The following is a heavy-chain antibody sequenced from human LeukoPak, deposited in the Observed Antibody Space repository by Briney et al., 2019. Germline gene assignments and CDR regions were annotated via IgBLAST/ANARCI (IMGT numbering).Heavy chain of an antibody. V-gene: IGHV3-7*01. D-gene: IGHD3-22*01. CDR1: GFTLSSYW. Sequence: GSLRLSCAASGFTLSSYWMSWVRQAPGKGLEWVANIKQDGSEKYYVDSVKGRFTISRDNAKNSLYLQMNSLRAEDTAVYYCARDGAPSSGYYLSNDYWGQGTLVTVSS. CDR2: IKQDGSEK. J-gene: IGHJ4*02. CDR3: ARDGAPSSGYYLSNDY.